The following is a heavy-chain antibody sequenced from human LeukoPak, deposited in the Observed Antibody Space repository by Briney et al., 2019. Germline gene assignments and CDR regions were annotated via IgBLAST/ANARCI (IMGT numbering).Heavy chain of an antibody. CDR3: AREVAYYYDSSGYYGQKNNWFDP. D-gene: IGHD3-22*01. CDR2: INAGNGNT. CDR1: GGTFSSYA. V-gene: IGHV1-3*01. Sequence: ASVKVSCKASGGTFSSYAMHWVRQAPGQRLEWMGWINAGNGNTKYSQKFQGRVTITRDTSASTAYMELSSLRSEDTAVYYCAREVAYYYDSSGYYGQKNNWFDPWGQGTLVTVSS. J-gene: IGHJ5*02.